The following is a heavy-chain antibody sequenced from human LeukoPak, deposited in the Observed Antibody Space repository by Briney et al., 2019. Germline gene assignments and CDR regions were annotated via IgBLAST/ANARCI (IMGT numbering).Heavy chain of an antibody. D-gene: IGHD3-10*01. CDR2: ISFDGSDK. CDR1: GFTFSSYG. Sequence: GGSLRLSCAASGFTFSSYGMHWVCQAPGKGLEWVAVISFDGSDKYYADSVKGRCTISRDNSKNTLYLHMNSLRAEDTAVYHCAKDGLWFGESEYYSFMDVWGKGTTVTISS. J-gene: IGHJ6*03. CDR3: AKDGLWFGESEYYSFMDV. V-gene: IGHV3-30*18.